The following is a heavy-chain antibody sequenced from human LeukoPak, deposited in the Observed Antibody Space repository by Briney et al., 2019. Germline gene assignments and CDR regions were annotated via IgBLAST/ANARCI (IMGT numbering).Heavy chain of an antibody. J-gene: IGHJ5*02. D-gene: IGHD3-10*01. CDR1: GGPISSYY. V-gene: IGHV4-59*01. Sequence: SETLSFTCTVSGGPISSYYWSWIRQPPGKGLEWIGYIYYSGSTNYNPSLKSRVTISVDTSKNQFSLKLSSVTAADTAVYYCARSVPPLLWFGDRGGWFDPWGQGTLVTVSS. CDR2: IYYSGST. CDR3: ARSVPPLLWFGDRGGWFDP.